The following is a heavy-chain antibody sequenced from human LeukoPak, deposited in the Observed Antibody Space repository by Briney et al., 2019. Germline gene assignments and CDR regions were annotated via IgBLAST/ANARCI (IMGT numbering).Heavy chain of an antibody. D-gene: IGHD6-25*01. J-gene: IGHJ3*02. V-gene: IGHV3-48*03. CDR1: GFIFSSYE. CDR2: ISSSGSTI. Sequence: VQPGGSLRLSCAASGFIFSSYEMNWVRQAPGKGLEWVSYISSSGSTIYYADSVKGRFTISRDDAKNSLYLQMNSLRAEDTAVYYCAIRVPAKDAFDIWGQGTMVTVSS. CDR3: AIRVPAKDAFDI.